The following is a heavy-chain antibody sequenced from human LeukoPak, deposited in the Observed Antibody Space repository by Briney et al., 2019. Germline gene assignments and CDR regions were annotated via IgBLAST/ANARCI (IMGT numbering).Heavy chain of an antibody. CDR2: INSDGSST. V-gene: IGHV3-74*01. Sequence: GGSLRLSCAASGFTFSSYWMHWVRQAPGKGLVWVSRINSDGSSTSYADSVKGRFTISRDNSKNTLYLQMNSLRAEDTAVYYCAKDPYSYGSTKTLDYWGQGTLVTVSS. CDR3: AKDPYSYGSTKTLDY. J-gene: IGHJ4*02. D-gene: IGHD5-18*01. CDR1: GFTFSSYW.